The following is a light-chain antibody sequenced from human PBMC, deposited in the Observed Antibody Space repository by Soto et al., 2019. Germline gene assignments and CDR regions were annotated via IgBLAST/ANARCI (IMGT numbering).Light chain of an antibody. CDR3: AAWDDSLGGPV. CDR1: SSNIGSNT. Sequence: QSVLTQPPSASGTPGQSVAISCSGSSSNIGSNTVSWYQHLPGTAPKLLIYSNNQRPSGVPDRFSGSKSGTSASLAISGLQSEDEADYYCAAWDDSLGGPVFGGGTKLTVL. V-gene: IGLV1-44*01. CDR2: SNN. J-gene: IGLJ3*02.